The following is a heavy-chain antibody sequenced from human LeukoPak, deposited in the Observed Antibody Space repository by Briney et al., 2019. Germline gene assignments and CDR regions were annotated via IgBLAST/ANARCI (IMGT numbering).Heavy chain of an antibody. CDR2: IYYSGST. Sequence: SETLSLTCTVSGGSISSYYWSWIRQPPGKGLEWIGYIYYSGSTNYNPSLKSRVTISVDTSKNQFSLKLSSVTAADTAVYYCASTGYSSGHDAFDIWGQGTMVTVSS. D-gene: IGHD6-19*01. J-gene: IGHJ3*02. CDR1: GGSISSYY. CDR3: ASTGYSSGHDAFDI. V-gene: IGHV4-59*08.